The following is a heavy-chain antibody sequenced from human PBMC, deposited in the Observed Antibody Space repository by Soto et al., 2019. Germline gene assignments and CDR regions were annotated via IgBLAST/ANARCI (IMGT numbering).Heavy chain of an antibody. CDR1: GGTFSSYT. D-gene: IGHD2-15*01. Sequence: QVQLVQSGAEVKKPGSSVKVSCKASGGTFSSYTIIWVRQAPGQGLEWMGRIIPILGITNYAQKFQGRVTITADKSPSTASMERSSLRSEDTAVYYCAREGACSDNRCYSFHDYWGQGTLVTVSS. CDR3: AREGACSDNRCYSFHDY. J-gene: IGHJ4*02. V-gene: IGHV1-69*08. CDR2: IIPILGIT.